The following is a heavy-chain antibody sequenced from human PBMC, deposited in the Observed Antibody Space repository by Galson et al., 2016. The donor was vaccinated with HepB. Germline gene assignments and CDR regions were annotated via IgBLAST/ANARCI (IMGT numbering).Heavy chain of an antibody. D-gene: IGHD5-24*01. CDR2: IHPGGVST. CDR1: GYSFADYH. V-gene: IGHV1-46*01. Sequence: SGYSFADYHMQWVRQAPGQGLEWLGTIHPGGVSTNVAQRFRDRLTLTRDTSTSTFYLELTRLRSDDTATYFCAKDSNNWSFDYWGQGALVTVSS. CDR3: AKDSNNWSFDY. J-gene: IGHJ4*02.